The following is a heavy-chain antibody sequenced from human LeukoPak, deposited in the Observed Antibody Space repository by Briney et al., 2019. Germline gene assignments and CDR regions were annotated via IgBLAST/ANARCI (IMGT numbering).Heavy chain of an antibody. CDR2: INPNSGGT. J-gene: IGHJ1*01. V-gene: IGHV1-2*06. Sequence: ASVKVSCKASGYTFTDYYMHWVRQAPGQGLEWMGRINPNSGGTNYAQKFQGRVTMTRDTSISTAYMELSRLRSDDTAVYYCARGGWGVGCSSTSCYDSEYFQHWGQGTLVTVSS. CDR1: GYTFTDYY. CDR3: ARGGWGVGCSSTSCYDSEYFQH. D-gene: IGHD2-2*01.